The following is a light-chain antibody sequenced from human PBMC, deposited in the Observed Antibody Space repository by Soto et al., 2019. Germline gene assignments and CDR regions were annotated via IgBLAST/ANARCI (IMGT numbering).Light chain of an antibody. V-gene: IGKV2-28*01. CDR3: MQTLQTRT. CDR1: QSLVHSNGYIY. J-gene: IGKJ1*01. Sequence: DIVMTQSPLSLPVTPGEPASISCRSSQSLVHSNGYIYLDWYLQKPGQSPQVLIYMGSNRASGVPDRFSASGSGTDFTLRISRVEAEDVGVYYCMQTLQTRTCGQGTKVEI. CDR2: MGS.